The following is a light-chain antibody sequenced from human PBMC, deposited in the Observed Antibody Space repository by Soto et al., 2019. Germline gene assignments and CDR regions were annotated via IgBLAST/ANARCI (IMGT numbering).Light chain of an antibody. CDR2: AAS. V-gene: IGKV1-39*01. CDR1: QSISGY. J-gene: IGKJ5*01. Sequence: DLQMTQSPSSLSASVGDRVTITCRASQSISGYLNWYQHKPGKAPKLLIYAASSLQSGVPSRFSGSGSGTKFTLAITSLQPEDSATYYCQQSYNTPITFGQGTRLEIK. CDR3: QQSYNTPIT.